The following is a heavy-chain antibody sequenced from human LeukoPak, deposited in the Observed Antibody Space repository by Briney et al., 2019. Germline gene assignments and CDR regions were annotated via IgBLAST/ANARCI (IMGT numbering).Heavy chain of an antibody. CDR1: GFTFDDYA. J-gene: IGHJ4*02. D-gene: IGHD3-22*01. Sequence: GGSLRLSCAASGFTFDDYAMHWVRQAPGKGLEWVSGISWNSGSIGYADSVKGRFTISRDNAKNSLYLQMNSLRAEDTALYYCAKDKSYYDSSGQFDYWSQGTLVTVSS. V-gene: IGHV3-9*01. CDR3: AKDKSYYDSSGQFDY. CDR2: ISWNSGSI.